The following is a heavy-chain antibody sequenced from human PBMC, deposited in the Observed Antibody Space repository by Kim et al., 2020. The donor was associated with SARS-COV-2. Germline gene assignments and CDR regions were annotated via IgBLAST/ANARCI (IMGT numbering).Heavy chain of an antibody. D-gene: IGHD3-16*01. Sequence: SVKVSCKASGGTFSSYAISWVRQAPGQGLEWMGGIIPIFGTANYAQKFQGRVTITADESTSTAYMELSSLRSEDTAVYYCARDAFLEGVLGYWDQGALVTVSS. CDR1: GGTFSSYA. CDR2: IIPIFGTA. CDR3: ARDAFLEGVLGY. J-gene: IGHJ4*02. V-gene: IGHV1-69*13.